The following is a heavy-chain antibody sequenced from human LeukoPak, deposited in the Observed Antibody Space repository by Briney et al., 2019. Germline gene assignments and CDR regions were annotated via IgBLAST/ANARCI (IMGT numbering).Heavy chain of an antibody. J-gene: IGHJ6*03. D-gene: IGHD3-16*02. V-gene: IGHV6-1*01. CDR2: TYYRSKWST. CDR1: GFPYTSHRGV. Sequence: SQTLSLPRAISGFPYTSHRGVGHWIRRSPSRGLEWLGRTYYRSKWSTDYEESVKGRITINPDTSQNQFSLQLYSVTPEDTAVYYCARGVWDGTDRYHVYYGDVWGEGTTVTVSS. CDR3: ARGVWDGTDRYHVYYGDV.